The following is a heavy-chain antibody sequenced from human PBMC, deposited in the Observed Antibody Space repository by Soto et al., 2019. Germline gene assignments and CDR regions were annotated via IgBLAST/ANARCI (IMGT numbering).Heavy chain of an antibody. D-gene: IGHD2-2*01. CDR2: IYNVGST. CDR3: ARDSQGVPAVTPGYHYFGMDV. V-gene: IGHV3-53*01. J-gene: IGHJ6*02. CDR1: GITVSTNY. Sequence: VQLLESGGGLIQPGGSLRLSCAASGITVSTNYMNWVRQAPGKGLGWASIIYNVGSTYYADSVRGRFTISRDNSKNTLYLQMNNLRVEDTAVYYCARDSQGVPAVTPGYHYFGMDVWGQGTKVTVSS.